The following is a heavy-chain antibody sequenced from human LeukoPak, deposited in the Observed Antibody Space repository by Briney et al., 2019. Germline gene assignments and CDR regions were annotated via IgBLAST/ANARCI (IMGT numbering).Heavy chain of an antibody. J-gene: IGHJ6*03. D-gene: IGHD5-18*01. Sequence: SVKVTCKASGGTFSSYAISWVRQAPGQGLEWMGRIIPIFGTANYAQKFQGRVTITADKSTSTAYMELSSLRSEDTAVYYCARGHRGYSYGYRYYYYMDVWGKGTTVTVSS. CDR2: IIPIFGTA. V-gene: IGHV1-69*06. CDR1: GGTFSSYA. CDR3: ARGHRGYSYGYRYYYYMDV.